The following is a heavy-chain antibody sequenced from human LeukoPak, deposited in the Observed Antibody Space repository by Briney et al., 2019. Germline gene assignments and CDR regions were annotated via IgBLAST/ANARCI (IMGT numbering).Heavy chain of an antibody. CDR3: ASLAVVAANNWFDP. D-gene: IGHD2-15*01. V-gene: IGHV3-21*01. CDR1: GFTFSSYS. J-gene: IGHJ5*02. Sequence: GGPLRLSCAASGFTFSSYSMNWVRQAPGKGLEWVSSISSSSSYIYYADSVKGRFTISRDNAKNSLYLQMNSLRAEDTAVYYCASLAVVAANNWFDPWGQGTLVTVSS. CDR2: ISSSSSYI.